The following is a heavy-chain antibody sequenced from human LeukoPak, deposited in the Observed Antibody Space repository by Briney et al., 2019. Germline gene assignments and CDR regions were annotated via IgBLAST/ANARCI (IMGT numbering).Heavy chain of an antibody. CDR1: GYSFTSYW. CDR2: IYPGDSDT. CDR3: AAEGSSGWYHFDY. V-gene: IGHV5-51*01. Sequence: GESLKISCKGSGYSFTSYWIGWLRQMPGKGLVWLGIIYPGDSDTRYSPSFQGQVTISADKSISTAYLQWSSLRASDTAMYYCAAEGSSGWYHFDYWGQGTLVTVSS. D-gene: IGHD6-19*01. J-gene: IGHJ4*02.